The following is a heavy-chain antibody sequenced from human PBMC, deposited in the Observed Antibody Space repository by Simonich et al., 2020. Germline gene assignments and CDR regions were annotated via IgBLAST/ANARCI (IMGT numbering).Heavy chain of an antibody. Sequence: QVQLQESGPGLVKPSETLSLTCAVSGYSISSGYYWGWIRQPPGKGLEWIGSIYQRGSTSYNPSLKSRDTISVDTSKNQFSLKLSSVTAADTAVYYCARAPGLTGTTSWFDPWGQGTLVTVSS. V-gene: IGHV4-38-2*01. J-gene: IGHJ5*02. CDR2: IYQRGST. CDR3: ARAPGLTGTTSWFDP. D-gene: IGHD1-1*01. CDR1: GYSISSGYY.